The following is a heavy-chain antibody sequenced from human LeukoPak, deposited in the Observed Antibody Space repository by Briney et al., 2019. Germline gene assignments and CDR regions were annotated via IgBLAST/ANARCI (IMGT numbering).Heavy chain of an antibody. CDR3: ARHYGSGSSYRGFDY. Sequence: KPGESLRISCESSGYSFTTYWISWVRQMPGPGLEWMGRIDPTDSYTNSSPSFQGHVTISADKSISTAYLQWSSLRASDTALYYCARHYGSGSSYRGFDYWGQGTLVTVSS. CDR2: IDPTDSYT. CDR1: GYSFTTYW. D-gene: IGHD3-10*01. J-gene: IGHJ4*02. V-gene: IGHV5-10-1*01.